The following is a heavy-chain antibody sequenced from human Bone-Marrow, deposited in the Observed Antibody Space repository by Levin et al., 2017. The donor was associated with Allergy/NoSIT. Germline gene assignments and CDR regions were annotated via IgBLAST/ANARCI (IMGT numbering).Heavy chain of an antibody. Sequence: GESLKISCKASGFSFNNHYIHWVRQAPGQGLEWMGVFHPSGVKMGYAQNFQARSTMTGDPSTSTFYMELSSLRSEDTAIYYCARDLLLQDSSGYLAHWGQGTLVSVSS. CDR1: GFSFNNHY. CDR3: ARDLLLQDSSGYLAH. D-gene: IGHD3-22*01. J-gene: IGHJ4*02. V-gene: IGHV1-46*02. CDR2: FHPSGVKM.